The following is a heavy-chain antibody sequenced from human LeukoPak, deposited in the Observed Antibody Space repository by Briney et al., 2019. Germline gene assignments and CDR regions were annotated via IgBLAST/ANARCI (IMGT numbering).Heavy chain of an antibody. J-gene: IGHJ4*02. CDR3: ANNRDWSWSY. V-gene: IGHV4-30-4*08. Sequence: PSETLSLTCTASGGSISSGDYYWSWIRQSPGKGLEWIGYIFYTGSTYYNPSLKSRVTISVDTSKNQFSLKLSPVTAADTAVYYCANNRDWSWSYWRQGTLVTVSS. D-gene: IGHD3-9*01. CDR1: GGSISSGDYY. CDR2: IFYTGST.